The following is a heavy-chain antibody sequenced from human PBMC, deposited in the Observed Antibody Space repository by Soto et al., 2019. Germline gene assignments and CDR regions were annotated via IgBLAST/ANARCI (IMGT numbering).Heavy chain of an antibody. V-gene: IGHV4-59*01. Sequence: SETLSLTCIVSGGSISSYYWSWSLQPPWKGLKWIGYIYYSGSTNYNPSLKSRVTISVDTSKNQFSLKLSSVTAADTAVYYCARSVVVAAKAWVQALVRFDYWGQGTLVTVSS. J-gene: IGHJ4*01. CDR3: ARSVVVAAKAWVQALVRFDY. CDR2: IYYSGST. D-gene: IGHD2-15*01. CDR1: GGSISSYY.